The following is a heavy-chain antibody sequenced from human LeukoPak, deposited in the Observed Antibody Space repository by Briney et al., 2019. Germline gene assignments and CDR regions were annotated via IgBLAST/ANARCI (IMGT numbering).Heavy chain of an antibody. J-gene: IGHJ6*02. V-gene: IGHV4-30-2*01. CDR1: GGSISSGGYS. Sequence: SQTLSLTCAVSGGSISSGGYSWSWIRQPPGKGLEWIGYIYHSGSTYYNPSLKSRVTISVDTSKNQFSLKLSSVTAADTAVYYCARGKRSPSSTIYYYYGMDVWGQGTTVTVSS. D-gene: IGHD2-2*01. CDR3: ARGKRSPSSTIYYYYGMDV. CDR2: IYHSGST.